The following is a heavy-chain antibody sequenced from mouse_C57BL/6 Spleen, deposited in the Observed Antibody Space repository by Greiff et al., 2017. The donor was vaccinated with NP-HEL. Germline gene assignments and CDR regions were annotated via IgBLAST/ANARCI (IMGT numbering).Heavy chain of an antibody. Sequence: EVNVVESGGGLVKPGGSLKLSCAASGFTFSDYGMHWVRQAPEKGLEWVAYISSGSSTIYYADTVKGRFTISRDNAKNTLFLQMTSLRSEDTAMYYCASGLPLDYWGQGTTLTVSS. V-gene: IGHV5-17*01. CDR1: GFTFSDYG. CDR2: ISSGSSTI. CDR3: ASGLPLDY. J-gene: IGHJ2*01. D-gene: IGHD2-2*01.